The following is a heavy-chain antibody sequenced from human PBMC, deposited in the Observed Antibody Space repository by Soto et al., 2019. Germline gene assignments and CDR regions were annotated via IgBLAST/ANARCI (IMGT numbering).Heavy chain of an antibody. V-gene: IGHV4-4*02. CDR2: IYHSGST. D-gene: IGHD4-17*01. Sequence: SETLSLTCAVSSGSISSSNWWSWVRQPPGKGLEWIGEIYHSGSTNYNPSLKSRVTISVDKSKNQFSLKLSSVTAADTAVYYCAIYYGDYMYFDYWGQGTLVTVSS. CDR1: SGSISSSNW. J-gene: IGHJ4*02. CDR3: AIYYGDYMYFDY.